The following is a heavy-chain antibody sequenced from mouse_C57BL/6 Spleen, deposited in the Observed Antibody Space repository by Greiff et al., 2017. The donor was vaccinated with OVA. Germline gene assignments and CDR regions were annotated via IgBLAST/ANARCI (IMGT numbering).Heavy chain of an antibody. J-gene: IGHJ2*01. CDR3: ARSGYGNYFDY. D-gene: IGHD2-1*01. CDR1: GYTFTDYY. CDR2: IYPGSGNT. V-gene: IGHV1-84*01. Sequence: QVQLQQSGPELVKPGASVKLSCKASGYTFTDYYINWVKQRPGQGLEWIGSIYPGSGNTKYHEKFKGKATLTVDTSYSTAYMQLSSLTAEDSAVYFCARSGYGNYFDYWGQGTTLTGSS.